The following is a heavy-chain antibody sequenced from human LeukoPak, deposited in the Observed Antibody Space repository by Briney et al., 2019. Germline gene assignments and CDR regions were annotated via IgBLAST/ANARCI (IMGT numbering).Heavy chain of an antibody. V-gene: IGHV1-8*03. CDR2: RNPNSGNT. D-gene: IGHD3-3*01. CDR3: ATGGRDYDFWSGRMPQSYDY. Sequence: GASVKVSCKASGYTFTSYDINWVRQATGQWLEWMGWRNPNSGNTGYAQKFQGRVTITRNTSISTAYMELSSLRSEDTAVYYCATGGRDYDFWSGRMPQSYDYWGQGTLVTVSS. CDR1: GYTFTSYD. J-gene: IGHJ4*02.